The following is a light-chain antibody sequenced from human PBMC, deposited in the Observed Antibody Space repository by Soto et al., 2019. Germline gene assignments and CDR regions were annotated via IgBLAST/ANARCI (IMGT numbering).Light chain of an antibody. J-gene: IGKJ1*01. V-gene: IGKV3-15*01. CDR3: QQYNNWPPLT. CDR2: GAS. Sequence: EIVMTQSPATLSVSPGERATLSCRASQSVSSNLAWYQKKPGQAPRLLIYGASTRATGIPARFTGSGSGTEFTLTISILQSEDFAVYYCQQYNNWPPLTFGQGTNVAIK. CDR1: QSVSSN.